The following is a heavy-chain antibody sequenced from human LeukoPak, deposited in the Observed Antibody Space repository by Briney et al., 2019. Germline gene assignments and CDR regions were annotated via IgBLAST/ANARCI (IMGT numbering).Heavy chain of an antibody. V-gene: IGHV1-2*02. Sequence: ASVKVSCKASGYTFIDYFIHCVRQAPGQGLEWMGWINPNSGGPNYAQKFQVRVTMTRDKSISTAYMEVSRLRYDDTVVYSCVRERLSPGKGFHYWGKGTLVRVSS. CDR3: VRERLSPGKGFHY. CDR2: INPNSGGP. J-gene: IGHJ4*02. D-gene: IGHD4-23*01. CDR1: GYTFIDYF.